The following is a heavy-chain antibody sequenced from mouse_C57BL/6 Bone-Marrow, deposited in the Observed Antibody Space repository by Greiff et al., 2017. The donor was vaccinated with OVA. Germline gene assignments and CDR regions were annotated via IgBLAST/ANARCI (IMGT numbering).Heavy chain of an antibody. CDR2: IDPSDSET. J-gene: IGHJ3*01. D-gene: IGHD2-3*01. Sequence: QVQLQQPGAELVRPGSSVKLSCKASGYTFTSYWMHWVKQRPIQGLEWIGNIDPSDSETHYNQKVKDKATVTVDKSSSTAYMQLSSLTSEDSAVYYCARSGWLLRWFAYWGQGTLVTVSA. V-gene: IGHV1-52*01. CDR1: GYTFTSYW. CDR3: ARSGWLLRWFAY.